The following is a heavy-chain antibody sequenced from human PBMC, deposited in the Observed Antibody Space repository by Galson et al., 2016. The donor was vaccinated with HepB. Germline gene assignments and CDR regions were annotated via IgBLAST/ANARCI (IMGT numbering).Heavy chain of an antibody. D-gene: IGHD3-22*01. CDR2: ITDYNGNT. J-gene: IGHJ4*02. CDR1: GYTFTSFT. Sequence: SVKVSCKASGYTFTSFTIGWVRQAPGQGLEWMGGITDYNGNTNYAQKLQGTGTITTDTSTSTAYMQLRSLRSDDTAVCYVARIGYDNSGYFPDFWGQGTLGTVSS. V-gene: IGHV1-18*01. CDR3: ARIGYDNSGYFPDF.